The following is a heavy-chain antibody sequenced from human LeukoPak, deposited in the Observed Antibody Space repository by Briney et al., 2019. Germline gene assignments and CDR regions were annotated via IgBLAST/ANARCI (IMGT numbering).Heavy chain of an antibody. CDR1: GGSISSSSYY. CDR3: ARRNSSNWFRYFDL. J-gene: IGHJ2*01. V-gene: IGHV4-39*01. CDR2: IYYSGST. Sequence: PSETLSLTCTVSGGSISSSSYYWGWIRQPPGKGLEWIGSIYYSGSTYYNPSLKSRVTISVDTSKNQFSLKLTSVSAADTAVYYCARRNSSNWFRYFDLWGRGTLVTVSS. D-gene: IGHD6-13*01.